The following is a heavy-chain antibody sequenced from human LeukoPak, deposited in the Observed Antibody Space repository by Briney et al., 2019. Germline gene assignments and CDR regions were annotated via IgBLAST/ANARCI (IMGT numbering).Heavy chain of an antibody. CDR3: ARVVPAASDLNWFDP. CDR1: GGSISSSNW. V-gene: IGHV4-4*02. CDR2: IYHSGST. J-gene: IGHJ5*02. Sequence: SETLSLTCAVSGGSISSSNWWSWVRQPPGKGLEWIGEIYHSGSTNYNPSLKSRVTISVDKSKNQFSLKLSSVTAADTAVYYCARVVPAASDLNWFDPWGQGTLVTVSS. D-gene: IGHD2-2*01.